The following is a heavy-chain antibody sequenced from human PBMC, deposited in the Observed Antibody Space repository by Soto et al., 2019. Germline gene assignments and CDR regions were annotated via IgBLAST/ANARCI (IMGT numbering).Heavy chain of an antibody. CDR1: GFTFSDYY. D-gene: IGHD3-3*01. Sequence: GGSLRLSCAASGFTFSDYYMSWIRQAPGKGLEWVSYISSSGSTIYYADSVKGRFTISRDNAKNSLYLQMNSLRDEDTAVYYCARDDVAARIFGVVIPGGGMDVWGQGTTVTVSS. J-gene: IGHJ6*02. V-gene: IGHV3-11*04. CDR2: ISSSGSTI. CDR3: ARDDVAARIFGVVIPGGGMDV.